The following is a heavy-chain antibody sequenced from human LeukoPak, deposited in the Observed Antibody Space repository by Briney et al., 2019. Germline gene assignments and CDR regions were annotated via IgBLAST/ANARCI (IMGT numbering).Heavy chain of an antibody. CDR3: AKFRLIAVADHYFDY. CDR2: ISGSGGST. J-gene: IGHJ4*02. Sequence: GGSLRLSCAASGFTFSSYAMSWVRQAPGKGLEWVSAISGSGGSTYYADSVKGRFTISRDNSKDTLYLQMNSLRAEDTAVYYCAKFRLIAVADHYFDYWGQGTLVTVSS. D-gene: IGHD6-19*01. CDR1: GFTFSSYA. V-gene: IGHV3-23*01.